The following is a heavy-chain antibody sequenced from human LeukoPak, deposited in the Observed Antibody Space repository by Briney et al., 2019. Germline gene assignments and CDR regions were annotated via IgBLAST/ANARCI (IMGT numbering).Heavy chain of an antibody. CDR3: AKQLGYCSDGSCYFPY. D-gene: IGHD2-15*01. Sequence: PGGSLRLSCAASGLTFSISAMSWVRQAPGKGLEWVSAISNNGGYTYYADSVQGRFTISRDNSKSTLCLQMNSLRAEDTAVYYCAKQLGYCSDGSCYFPYWGQGTLVTVSS. J-gene: IGHJ4*02. CDR1: GLTFSISA. V-gene: IGHV3-23*01. CDR2: ISNNGGYT.